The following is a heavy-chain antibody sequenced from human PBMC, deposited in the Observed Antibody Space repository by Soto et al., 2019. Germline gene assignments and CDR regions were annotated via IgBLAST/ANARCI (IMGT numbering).Heavy chain of an antibody. D-gene: IGHD6-19*01. CDR1: GYIFSDYY. Sequence: QGQLVESGGGLVQPGGSLRLSCAASGYIFSDYYMTWIRQAPGKGLEWVSYISTSVTIISYADFVKGRYTIPRDDDKNPLYLQMNSLRADGSAIYSCARAGGSGWSLDYWGQGALVTVSS. CDR3: ARAGGSGWSLDY. CDR2: ISTSVTII. J-gene: IGHJ4*02. V-gene: IGHV3-11*01.